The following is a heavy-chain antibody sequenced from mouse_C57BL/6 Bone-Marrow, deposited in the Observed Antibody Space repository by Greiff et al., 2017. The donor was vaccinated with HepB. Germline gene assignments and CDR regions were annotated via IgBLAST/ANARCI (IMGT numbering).Heavy chain of an antibody. Sequence: VQLQQSGPGLVQPSQRLSITCTVSGFSLTSYGVHWVRQSPGKGLEWLGVIWSGGSTDYNAAFISRLSISKDNSKSQVIFKMNSLQADDTAIYYCATYDYGSSYYFDYWGQGTTLTVSS. V-gene: IGHV2-2*01. CDR1: GFSLTSYG. J-gene: IGHJ2*01. CDR2: IWSGGST. D-gene: IGHD1-1*01. CDR3: ATYDYGSSYYFDY.